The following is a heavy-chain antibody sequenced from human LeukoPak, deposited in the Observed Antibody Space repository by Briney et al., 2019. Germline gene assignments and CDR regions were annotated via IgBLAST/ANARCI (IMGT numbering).Heavy chain of an antibody. D-gene: IGHD6-19*01. CDR2: INPISGTP. CDR1: GGTFSSYG. V-gene: IGHV1-69*06. CDR3: EREGSSGWFDY. Sequence: SVKVSCKASGGTFSSYGINWVRQAPGQGLEWMGMINPISGTPNYAQKFQGRVTITADISTSTAYMELSSLRSEDTAMYYCEREGSSGWFDYCGQGTLVTVSS. J-gene: IGHJ4*02.